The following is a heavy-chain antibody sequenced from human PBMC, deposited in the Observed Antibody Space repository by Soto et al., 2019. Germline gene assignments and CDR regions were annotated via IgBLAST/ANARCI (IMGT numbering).Heavy chain of an antibody. J-gene: IGHJ5*02. D-gene: IGHD2-15*01. CDR2: ISYDGSNK. CDR3: ARDPYCSGGSCQGNGWFDP. Sequence: QVQLVESGGGVVQPGRSLRLSCAASGFTFSSYAMHWVRQAPGKGLEWVAVISYDGSNKYYADSVKGRFTISRDNSKNTLYLQMNSLRAEDTDVYYCARDPYCSGGSCQGNGWFDPWGQGTLVTVSS. CDR1: GFTFSSYA. V-gene: IGHV3-30-3*01.